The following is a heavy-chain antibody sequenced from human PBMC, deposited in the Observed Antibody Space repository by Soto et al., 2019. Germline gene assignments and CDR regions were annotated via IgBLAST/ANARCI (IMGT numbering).Heavy chain of an antibody. CDR2: ISYDGSNK. CDR3: TKDAGYCSGGSCPDYYYYYMDV. CDR1: GFTFSSYG. Sequence: GGSLRLSCAASGFTFSSYGMHWVRQAPGKGLEWVAVISYDGSNKYYADSVKGRFTISRDNSKNTLYLQMNSLRAEDTAVYFCTKDAGYCSGGSCPDYYYYYMDVWGKGTTVTVSS. D-gene: IGHD2-15*01. J-gene: IGHJ6*03. V-gene: IGHV3-30*18.